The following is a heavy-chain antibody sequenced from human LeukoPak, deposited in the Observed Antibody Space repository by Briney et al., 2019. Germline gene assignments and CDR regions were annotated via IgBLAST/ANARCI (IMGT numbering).Heavy chain of an antibody. D-gene: IGHD3-10*01. Sequence: GESLKISCKGSGYSFTSYWIGWVRQMPGKGLEWMGIIYPGDSDTRYSPSFQGQVTISADKSISTAYLQWSSLRSEDTAVYYCARGSMVRGVAFDYWGQGTLVTVSS. CDR2: IYPGDSDT. V-gene: IGHV5-51*01. CDR3: ARGSMVRGVAFDY. CDR1: GYSFTSYW. J-gene: IGHJ4*02.